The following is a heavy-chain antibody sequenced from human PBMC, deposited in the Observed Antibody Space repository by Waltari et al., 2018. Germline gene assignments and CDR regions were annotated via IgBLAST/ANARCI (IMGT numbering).Heavy chain of an antibody. CDR1: GFTFSSYG. V-gene: IGHV3-30*02. CDR3: AKAWYCSGGSCSIDY. D-gene: IGHD2-15*01. J-gene: IGHJ4*02. CDR2: IRYDGSNK. Sequence: QVQLVESGGGVVQPGGSLRLSCAASGFTFSSYGLHWVRQAPGKGLEWVAFIRYDGSNKYYADSVKGRFTISRDNSKNTLYLQMNSLRAEDTAVYYCAKAWYCSGGSCSIDYWGQGTLVTVSS.